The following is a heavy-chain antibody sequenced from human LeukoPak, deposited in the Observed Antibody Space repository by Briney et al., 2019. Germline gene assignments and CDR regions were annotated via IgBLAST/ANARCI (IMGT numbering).Heavy chain of an antibody. Sequence: GGSLRLSCSTSGFTFRNFAMSWVRQAPGKGLEWVSSIGGGDAHYADSVKGRFTFSRDDSRSTVDLQMSSLRAEDTAVYYCAKDGQSFNSMYDYFDSWGQGTLVTVSS. V-gene: IGHV3-23*01. J-gene: IGHJ4*02. CDR1: GFTFRNFA. CDR3: AKDGQSFNSMYDYFDS. CDR2: IGGGDA. D-gene: IGHD2-8*01.